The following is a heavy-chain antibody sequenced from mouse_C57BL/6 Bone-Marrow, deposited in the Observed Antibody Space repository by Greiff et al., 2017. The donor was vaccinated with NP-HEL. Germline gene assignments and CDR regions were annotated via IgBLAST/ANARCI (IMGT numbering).Heavy chain of an antibody. CDR2: IRSKSNNYAT. V-gene: IGHV10-1*01. Sequence: DVMLVESGGGLVQPKGSLKLSCAASGFSFNTYAMNWVRQAPGKGLEWVARIRSKSNNYATYYADSVKDRFTISRDDSESMLYLQMNNLKTEDTAMYYCVSPFYGNYESGFAYWGQGTLVTVSA. CDR3: VSPFYGNYESGFAY. CDR1: GFSFNTYA. D-gene: IGHD2-10*01. J-gene: IGHJ3*01.